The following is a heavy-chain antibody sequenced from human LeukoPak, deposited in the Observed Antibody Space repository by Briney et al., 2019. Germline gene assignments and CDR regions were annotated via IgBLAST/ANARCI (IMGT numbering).Heavy chain of an antibody. Sequence: ASVKVSCKXSGYTFTGQDMHWVRQAPGQGFEWMGWINPNTGATNYAQKFQGRVTMTRDTTINTAYMELTSLTSDDTAVYYCASYPRYSSSPPFDYWGQGTMVTVSP. D-gene: IGHD6-6*01. CDR2: INPNTGAT. CDR3: ASYPRYSSSPPFDY. CDR1: GYTFTGQD. V-gene: IGHV1-2*02. J-gene: IGHJ4*02.